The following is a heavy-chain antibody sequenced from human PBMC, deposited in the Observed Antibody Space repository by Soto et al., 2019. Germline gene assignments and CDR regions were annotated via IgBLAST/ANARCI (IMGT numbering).Heavy chain of an antibody. CDR1: GFAFSTFS. J-gene: IGHJ6*02. Sequence: GSLGVTCAASGFAFSTFSMHWVRQAPGKGLEWVSSIGTRGDIYYADSVKGRFTISRDNAKNSLSLQMNSLRAEDTGVYYCAREETAWPLAYGLDVWGQGTKVTVYS. D-gene: IGHD2-21*02. V-gene: IGHV3-21*01. CDR2: IGTRGDI. CDR3: AREETAWPLAYGLDV.